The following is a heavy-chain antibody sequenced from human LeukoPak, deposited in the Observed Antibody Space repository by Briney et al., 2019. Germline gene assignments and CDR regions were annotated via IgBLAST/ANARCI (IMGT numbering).Heavy chain of an antibody. CDR3: AAVRRATMIVFP. Sequence: GASVKVSCKASGYTITSYAIHWVRQAPGQRLEWMGWINGDNGNTKYSQKFQGRVTITGDASASTAYMELSSLGSEDTAVYYCAAVRRATMIVFPWGQGTLVTVSS. V-gene: IGHV1-3*01. D-gene: IGHD3-22*01. CDR1: GYTITSYA. J-gene: IGHJ5*02. CDR2: INGDNGNT.